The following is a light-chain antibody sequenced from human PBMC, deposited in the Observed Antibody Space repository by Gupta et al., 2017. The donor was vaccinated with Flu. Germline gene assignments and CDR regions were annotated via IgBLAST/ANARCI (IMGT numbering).Light chain of an antibody. V-gene: IGKV1D-13*01. CDR2: DAS. Sequence: AIQLTQSPSSLSASVGDRVTITCRTSQGISSALAWYQQNPGKPPKLLIYDASSLHTGVPSRFSGSGSGPDFTLTISSLQPEDFATYYCQQSTNFGPGPNVDVK. CDR1: QGISSA. J-gene: IGKJ3*01. CDR3: QQSTN.